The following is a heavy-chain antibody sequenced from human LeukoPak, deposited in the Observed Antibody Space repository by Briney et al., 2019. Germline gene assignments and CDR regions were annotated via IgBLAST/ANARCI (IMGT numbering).Heavy chain of an antibody. J-gene: IGHJ4*02. CDR1: GFTFSSYS. CDR2: ISSSSSYI. Sequence: PGGSLRLSCAASGFTFSSYSMNWVRQAPGKGLEWVSSISSSSSYIYYADSVKGRFTISRDNAKNSLYLQMNSLRAEDTAVYYCAREDYYDNTGGRFDYWGQGTLVTVSS. CDR3: AREDYYDNTGGRFDY. D-gene: IGHD3-22*01. V-gene: IGHV3-21*01.